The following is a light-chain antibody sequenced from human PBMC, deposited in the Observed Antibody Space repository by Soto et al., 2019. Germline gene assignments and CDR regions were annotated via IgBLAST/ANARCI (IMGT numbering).Light chain of an antibody. J-gene: IGLJ1*01. Sequence: SPPAPLSGSPGQSITLSSPGTSSEFGGYNYVSWYQQHPGKAPKLMIYDVSNRPSGVSNRFSGSKSANTASLIISGLQAEDEADYYCSSYTRSGTLYVFGTGTKVTVL. CDR1: SSEFGGYNY. CDR2: DVS. CDR3: SSYTRSGTLYV. V-gene: IGLV2-14*01.